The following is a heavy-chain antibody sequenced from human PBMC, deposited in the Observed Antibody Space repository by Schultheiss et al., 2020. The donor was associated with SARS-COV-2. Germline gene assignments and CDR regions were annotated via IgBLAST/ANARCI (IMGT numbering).Heavy chain of an antibody. CDR3: AGYLEQPVDY. J-gene: IGHJ4*02. D-gene: IGHD3-3*01. CDR1: GYSISSGYY. Sequence: SETLSLTCAVSGYSISSGYYWSWIRQPPGKGLEWIGEINHSGSTNYNPSLKSRVTISVDTSKNQFSLKLSSVTAADTAVYYCAGYLEQPVDYWGQGTLVTVSS. V-gene: IGHV4-34*01. CDR2: INHSGST.